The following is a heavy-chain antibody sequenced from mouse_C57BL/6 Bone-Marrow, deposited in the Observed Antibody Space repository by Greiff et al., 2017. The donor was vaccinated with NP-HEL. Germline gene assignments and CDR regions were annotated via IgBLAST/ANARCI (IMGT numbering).Heavy chain of an antibody. J-gene: IGHJ1*03. D-gene: IGHD1-1*01. CDR3: ARRRVTTVDWYFDA. V-gene: IGHV3-6*01. Sequence: VQLKESGPGLVKPSQSLSLTCSVTGYSITSGYYWNWIRQFPGNKLEWMGYISYDGSNNYNPSLKNRISITRDTSKNQFFLKLNSVTTEDTATYYCARRRVTTVDWYFDAWGTGTTVTVSS. CDR1: GYSITSGYY. CDR2: ISYDGSN.